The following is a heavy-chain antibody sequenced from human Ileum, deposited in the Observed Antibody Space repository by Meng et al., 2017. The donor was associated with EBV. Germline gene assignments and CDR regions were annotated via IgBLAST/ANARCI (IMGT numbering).Heavy chain of an antibody. V-gene: IGHV1-3*01. CDR1: GYTFSNYA. CDR2: INADNGNT. D-gene: IGHD2-21*01. CDR3: ARVERGVKFDK. Sequence: QVQLLHAGAEVKEPGASVKVSCKASGYTFSNYAIHWVRQAPGQRPEWMGWINADNGNTKYSQKFQGRVTITRNTPASTVYMDVRSLRSEDTAVYFCARVERGVKFDKWGQGTLVTVSS. J-gene: IGHJ4*01.